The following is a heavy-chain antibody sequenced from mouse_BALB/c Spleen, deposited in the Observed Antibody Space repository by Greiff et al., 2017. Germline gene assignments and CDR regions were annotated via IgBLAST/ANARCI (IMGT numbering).Heavy chain of an antibody. J-gene: IGHJ3*01. D-gene: IGHD2-3*01. Sequence: VQLVESGAELVRPGVSVKISCKGSGYTFTDYAMHWVKQSHAKSLEWIGVISTYYGDASYNQKFKGKATMTVDKSSSTAYMELARLTSEDSAIYYCARRNDGYYGFAYWGQGTLVTVSA. CDR2: ISTYYGDA. CDR3: ARRNDGYYGFAY. V-gene: IGHV1S137*01. CDR1: GYTFTDYA.